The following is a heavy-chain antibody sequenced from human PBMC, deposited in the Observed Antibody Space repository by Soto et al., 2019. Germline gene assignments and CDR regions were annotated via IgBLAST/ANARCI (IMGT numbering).Heavy chain of an antibody. CDR2: IYTSGST. Sequence: LSLTCNVSGGSIRCYYWSWVRQPAGKPLEWIGRIYTSGSTNYNPSLKSRVSMSVDTSKNQFSLEVTSVTAADTAVYYCAREGASGFGMDVWGQGTTVTVSS. J-gene: IGHJ6*02. V-gene: IGHV4-4*07. D-gene: IGHD1-26*01. CDR1: GGSIRCYY. CDR3: AREGASGFGMDV.